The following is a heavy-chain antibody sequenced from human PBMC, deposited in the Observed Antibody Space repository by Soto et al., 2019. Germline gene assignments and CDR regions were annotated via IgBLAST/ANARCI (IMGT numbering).Heavy chain of an antibody. D-gene: IGHD4-4*01. V-gene: IGHV4-39*01. Sequence: PSDTLCLTCTVSGDSISSSSYYWGWIRQPPGKGLEWIGSIYYSGGTYYNPSLKSRVTISVATSKNQFSLKLSSVSAADTAVYYCASAPMMTTLDYYFHYWVHGTLVTVS. CDR3: ASAPMMTTLDYYFHY. CDR2: IYYSGGT. J-gene: IGHJ4*01. CDR1: GDSISSSSYY.